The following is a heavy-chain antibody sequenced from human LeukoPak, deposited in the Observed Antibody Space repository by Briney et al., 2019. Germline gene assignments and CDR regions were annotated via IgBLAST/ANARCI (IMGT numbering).Heavy chain of an antibody. CDR2: IYSGGNT. CDR3: ASSDWWGYFDY. J-gene: IGHJ4*02. D-gene: IGHD6-19*01. V-gene: IGHV3-66*01. Sequence: AGGSLRLSCAASGYTFSSYSMNWVRQAPGKGLEWVSIIYSGGNTYYVDSVKGRFTISRDNSKNTLYLQMNSLRAEDTAVYYYASSDWWGYFDYWGQGTLVTVSS. CDR1: GYTFSSYS.